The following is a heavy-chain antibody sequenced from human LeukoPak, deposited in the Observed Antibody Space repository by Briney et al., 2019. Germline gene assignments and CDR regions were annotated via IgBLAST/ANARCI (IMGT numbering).Heavy chain of an antibody. Sequence: PGGSLRLSCAASGFTFSSYAMHWVRQAPGKGLEWVAVISYDGSNKYYADSVKGRFTISRDNSKNTLYLQVNSLRAEDTAVYYCARGAQSDAFDIWGQGTMVTVSS. CDR2: ISYDGSNK. D-gene: IGHD1-26*01. J-gene: IGHJ3*02. CDR3: ARGAQSDAFDI. V-gene: IGHV3-30-3*01. CDR1: GFTFSSYA.